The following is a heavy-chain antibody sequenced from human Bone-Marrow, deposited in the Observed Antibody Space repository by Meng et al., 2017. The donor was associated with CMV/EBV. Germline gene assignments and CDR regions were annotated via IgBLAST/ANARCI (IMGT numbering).Heavy chain of an antibody. CDR2: ISSSGSTI. D-gene: IGHD1-26*01. CDR3: ARVSRGKIVVGAGRAFDY. CDR1: GFTFRDYY. Sequence: GESLKISCAASGFTFRDYYMSWIRQAPGKGLEWVSYISSSGSTIYYADSVKGRFTISRDNAKNSLYLQMNSLRAEDTAVYYCARVSRGKIVVGAGRAFDYWGQGTLVTVSS. J-gene: IGHJ4*02. V-gene: IGHV3-11*04.